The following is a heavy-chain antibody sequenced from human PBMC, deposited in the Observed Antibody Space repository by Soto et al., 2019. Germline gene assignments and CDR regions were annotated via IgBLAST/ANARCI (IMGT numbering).Heavy chain of an antibody. CDR1: GDSINSSHW. V-gene: IGHV4-4*02. D-gene: IGHD3-3*01. Sequence: SSETLSLTCAVSGDSINSSHWWNWVRQPPGKGLEWIGQISHSGSTNYNPSLTSRVTISVDKSKNHFSLKLTSVTAADTAVYYCARHINTIFGVVITDLNWFDPWGQGILVTVSS. J-gene: IGHJ5*02. CDR2: ISHSGST. CDR3: ARHINTIFGVVITDLNWFDP.